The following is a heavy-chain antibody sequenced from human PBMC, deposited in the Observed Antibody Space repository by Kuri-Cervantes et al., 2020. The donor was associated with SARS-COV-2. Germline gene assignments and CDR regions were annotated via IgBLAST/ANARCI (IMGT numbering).Heavy chain of an antibody. CDR1: GGTFSSYA. Sequence: SLKVSCKASGGTFSSYAISWVRQAPGQGLEWMGGIIPIFAKANYAQKFQGRVMITADQSTSTAYMELSSLRSEDTAVYYFARGPGLSDSRGYYYFYWGQGTLVTVSS. CDR3: ARGPGLSDSRGYYYFY. D-gene: IGHD3-22*01. V-gene: IGHV1-69*13. J-gene: IGHJ4*02. CDR2: IIPIFAKA.